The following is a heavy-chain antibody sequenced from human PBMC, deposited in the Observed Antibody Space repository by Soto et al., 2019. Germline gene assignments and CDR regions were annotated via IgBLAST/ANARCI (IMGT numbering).Heavy chain of an antibody. Sequence: SETLSLTCTVSGGSMSSHYWTWLRQPPGKGLEWIGYISYSGSTYYNPSLKSRVTISADTSRNQFSLKLSSVIAADSAVYYCARADPDASVGYWGQGTLVTVSS. CDR1: GGSMSSHY. V-gene: IGHV4-59*11. D-gene: IGHD3-16*01. J-gene: IGHJ4*02. CDR3: ARADPDASVGY. CDR2: ISYSGST.